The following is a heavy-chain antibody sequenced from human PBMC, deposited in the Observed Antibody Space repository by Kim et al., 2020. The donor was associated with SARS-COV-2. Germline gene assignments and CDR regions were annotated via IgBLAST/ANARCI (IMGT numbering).Heavy chain of an antibody. Sequence: TYYNPSLKSRVTISGDTSKNQFSLKLGSVTAADTAVYYCSMGDTSGYYDYWGQGTLVTVSS. CDR3: SMGDTSGYYDY. CDR2: T. D-gene: IGHD3-22*01. J-gene: IGHJ4*02. V-gene: IGHV4-39*01.